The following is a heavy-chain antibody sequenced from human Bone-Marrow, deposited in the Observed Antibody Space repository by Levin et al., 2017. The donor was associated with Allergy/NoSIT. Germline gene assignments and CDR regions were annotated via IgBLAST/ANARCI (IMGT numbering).Heavy chain of an antibody. D-gene: IGHD2-2*01. J-gene: IGHJ4*02. CDR2: ISAHNGDS. CDR1: GYTFINYG. V-gene: IGHV1-18*01. CDR3: ARGAQRPAAIGEF. Sequence: GESLKISCKASGYTFINYGISWVRQAPGQGLEWMGWISAHNGDSHYAESFQGRVTMTTDASTSTAYLDIRSLKSDDTAVYYCARGAQRPAAIGEFWGQGTLVTVSS.